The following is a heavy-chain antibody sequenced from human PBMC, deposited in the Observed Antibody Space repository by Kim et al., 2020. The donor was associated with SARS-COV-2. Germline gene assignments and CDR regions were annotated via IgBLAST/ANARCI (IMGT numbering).Heavy chain of an antibody. CDR3: ARGGTNQLAQV. CDR1: GGSITSYY. Sequence: SETLSLTCTVSGGSITSYYWSWIRQSPGEGLEWMGYMFSSGTTNYHPSLKSRVTMSLDTYKNQFYLKLTSVTAADTAVYFCARGGTNQLAQVWGQGTLVT. CDR2: MFSSGTT. J-gene: IGHJ4*02. D-gene: IGHD1-1*01. V-gene: IGHV4-59*13.